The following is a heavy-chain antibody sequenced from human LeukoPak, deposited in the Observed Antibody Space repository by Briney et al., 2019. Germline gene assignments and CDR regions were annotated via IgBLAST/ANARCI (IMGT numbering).Heavy chain of an antibody. V-gene: IGHV4-39*01. CDR3: ARVRAGSSSPSVSDSFDI. Sequence: PSETLSLTCTVSGGSISSSSYYWGWIHQPPGKGLEWIGSIYYSGSTYYNPSLKSRVTISVDTSKNQFSLKLSSVTAADTAVYYCARVRAGSSSPSVSDSFDIWGQGTMVTVSS. CDR1: GGSISSSSYY. D-gene: IGHD6-6*01. CDR2: IYYSGST. J-gene: IGHJ3*02.